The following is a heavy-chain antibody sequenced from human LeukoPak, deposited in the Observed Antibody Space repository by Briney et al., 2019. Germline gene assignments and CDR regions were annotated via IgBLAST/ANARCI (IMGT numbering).Heavy chain of an antibody. J-gene: IGHJ4*02. V-gene: IGHV3-30*18. D-gene: IGHD2-2*01. Sequence: GGSLRLSCAASGFPFSTYGMRWVRQAPGKGLEWVAVISYDGSDQYYADSVKGRFTVSRDNSKNTLYLQMNCLRVEDTAVYYCAKLGCSSTRCYINYWGQGTLVTVSS. CDR3: AKLGCSSTRCYINY. CDR1: GFPFSTYG. CDR2: ISYDGSDQ.